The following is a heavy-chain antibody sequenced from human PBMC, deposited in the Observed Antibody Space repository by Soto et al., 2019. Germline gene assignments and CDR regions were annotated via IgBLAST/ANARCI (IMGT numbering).Heavy chain of an antibody. Sequence: SETLSLTCTVSGGSVSSSSYYWGWVRQPPGKGLEWIGFICFRGSTYHNPSLQTRTTISLDKSKSQFSLKLNSVTAADSAVYFCARLEGLATISYYFDFWGQGALVTVSS. J-gene: IGHJ4*02. V-gene: IGHV4-39*01. CDR3: ARLEGLATISYYFDF. D-gene: IGHD3-9*01. CDR2: ICFRGST. CDR1: GGSVSSSSYY.